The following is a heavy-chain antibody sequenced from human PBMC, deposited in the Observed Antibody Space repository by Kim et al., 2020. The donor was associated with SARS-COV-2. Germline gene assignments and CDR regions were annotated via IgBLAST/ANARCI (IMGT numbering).Heavy chain of an antibody. D-gene: IGHD3-22*01. J-gene: IGHJ2*01. Sequence: GGSLRLSCVVSGFTFSTYSMNWVRQAPGKGLEWVSAISSSSHIYYADSVKGRFTISRDNAKNSLYLQMNSLRAEDTAVYYCARDYSPYYYESSVDRHYWYFDLWGRGTLVTVSS. CDR3: ARDYSPYYYESSVDRHYWYFDL. CDR2: ISSSSHI. V-gene: IGHV3-21*01. CDR1: GFTFSTYS.